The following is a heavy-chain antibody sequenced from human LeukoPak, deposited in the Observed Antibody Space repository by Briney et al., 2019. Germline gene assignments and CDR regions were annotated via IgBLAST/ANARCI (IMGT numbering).Heavy chain of an antibody. CDR2: IYYSGST. CDR1: GGSISSSSYY. D-gene: IGHD4-17*01. V-gene: IGHV4-39*01. CDR3: ARLSPTVTSYYYYYYMDV. Sequence: SETLSLTCTVSGGSISSSSYYWGWIRQPPGKGLEWIGSIYYSGSTYYNPSLKSRVTISVDTSKNQFSLKLSSVTAADTAVYYCARLSPTVTSYYYYYYMDVWGKGTTVTISS. J-gene: IGHJ6*03.